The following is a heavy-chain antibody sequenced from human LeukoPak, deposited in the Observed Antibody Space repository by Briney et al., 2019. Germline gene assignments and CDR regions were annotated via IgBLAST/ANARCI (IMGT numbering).Heavy chain of an antibody. Sequence: PGGSLRLSCAASGFTFSSYSMNWVRQAPGKGLEWVSYISSSDRTIYYADSVKGRFTISRDNAKNSLYLQMNSLRAEDTAVYYCGGSSGYHDAFDIWGQGTMVTVSS. J-gene: IGHJ3*02. V-gene: IGHV3-48*04. D-gene: IGHD3-22*01. CDR1: GFTFSSYS. CDR3: GGSSGYHDAFDI. CDR2: ISSSDRTI.